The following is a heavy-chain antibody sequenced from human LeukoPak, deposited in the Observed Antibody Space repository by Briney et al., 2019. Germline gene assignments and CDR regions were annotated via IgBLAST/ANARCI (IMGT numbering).Heavy chain of an antibody. Sequence: GGSLRLSCAASGFTYSSYSMNWVRQAPGKGLEWVSSISSSSSYIYYADSVKGRFTIPRDNAKNSLYLQMNSLRAEDTAVYYCAREWVAGNFDYWGQGTLVTVSS. CDR3: AREWVAGNFDY. CDR1: GFTYSSYS. D-gene: IGHD6-19*01. V-gene: IGHV3-21*01. CDR2: ISSSSSYI. J-gene: IGHJ4*02.